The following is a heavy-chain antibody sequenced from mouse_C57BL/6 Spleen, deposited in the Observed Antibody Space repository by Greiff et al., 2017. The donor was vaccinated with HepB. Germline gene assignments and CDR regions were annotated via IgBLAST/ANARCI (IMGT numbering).Heavy chain of an antibody. D-gene: IGHD2-10*02. CDR3: ARVRGYGNYGGYWYFDV. CDR1: GFTFSDYY. CDR2: INYDGSST. V-gene: IGHV5-16*01. Sequence: EVKLEESEGGLVQPGSSMKLSCTASGFTFSDYYMAWVRQVPEKGLEWVANINYDGSSTYYLDSLKSRFIISRDNAKNILYLQMSSLKSEDTATYYCARVRGYGNYGGYWYFDVWGTGTTVTVSS. J-gene: IGHJ1*03.